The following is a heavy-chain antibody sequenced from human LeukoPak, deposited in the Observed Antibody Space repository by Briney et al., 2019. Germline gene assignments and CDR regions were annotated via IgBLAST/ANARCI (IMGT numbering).Heavy chain of an antibody. V-gene: IGHV1-2*02. CDR1: GYTFTGYY. CDR2: INPNSGGT. CDR3: ARDHQLPLLGWFDP. Sequence: ASVKVSCKASGYTFTGYYMHWVRQAPGQGLERMGWINPNSGGTNYAQKFQGRVTMTRDTSISTAYMEVNRLRSDDTAVYYCARDHQLPLLGWFDPWGQGTLVTVSS. J-gene: IGHJ5*02. D-gene: IGHD2-2*01.